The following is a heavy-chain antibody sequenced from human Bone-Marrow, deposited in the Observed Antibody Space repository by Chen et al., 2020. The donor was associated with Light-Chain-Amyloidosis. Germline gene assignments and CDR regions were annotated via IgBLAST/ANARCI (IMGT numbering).Heavy chain of an antibody. CDR2: IYHSGGV. CDR1: GGLISSGGYY. D-gene: IGHD3-10*02. CDR3: ARGPNVAFDP. Sequence: VQLQESVLCLAKPSQILFLSCTVSGGLISSGGYYWSWIRQHPGKGPEGIGFIYHSGGVTYNPSLRSRLTISVDTARNQFSLKLSSVTAADTAVYYCARGPNVAFDPWGQGTLVTVSS. J-gene: IGHJ5*02. V-gene: IGHV4-31*03.